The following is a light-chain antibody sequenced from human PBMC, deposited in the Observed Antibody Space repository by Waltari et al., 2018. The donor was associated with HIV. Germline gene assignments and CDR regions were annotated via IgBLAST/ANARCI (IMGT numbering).Light chain of an antibody. Sequence: QSALTQPPSASGSPGPSVTISCTGTSSDVGRYDDVSWYQQHPGKAPKLLIYEVNKRPSGVPDRFSGSKSGNTASLTVSGLQAEDEAEYSCTSYAGINPVAFGGGTKLTVL. CDR1: SSDVGRYDD. CDR2: EVN. V-gene: IGLV2-8*01. CDR3: TSYAGINPVA. J-gene: IGLJ2*01.